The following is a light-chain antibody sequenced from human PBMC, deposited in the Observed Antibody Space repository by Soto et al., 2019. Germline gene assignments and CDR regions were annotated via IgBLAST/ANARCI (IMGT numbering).Light chain of an antibody. J-gene: IGKJ1*01. CDR1: QTISSSY. Sequence: EIVLTQSPGTLSVSPGERATLSCRASQTISSSYLAWYRQKPGQAPSLLIYVTSSRATGIPDRFSGSGSGTDFTLTISRLEPEDSEIYYCQQYGSWTFGQGTKVEIK. V-gene: IGKV3-20*01. CDR3: QQYGSWT. CDR2: VTS.